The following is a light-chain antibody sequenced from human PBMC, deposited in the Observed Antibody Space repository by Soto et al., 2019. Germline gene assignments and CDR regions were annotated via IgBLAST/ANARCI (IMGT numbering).Light chain of an antibody. V-gene: IGLV2-8*01. CDR1: SSDVGGYSY. J-gene: IGLJ1*01. CDR3: SSYAGSNPAYV. Sequence: QSALTQPPSASGSPGQSVTISCTGTSSDVGGYSYVSWYQQHPGKAPKLMIYEVSKRPSGVPDRFSGSKSGNTASLTVSGLQAEDEADYYCSSYAGSNPAYVFGTGTKVTVL. CDR2: EVS.